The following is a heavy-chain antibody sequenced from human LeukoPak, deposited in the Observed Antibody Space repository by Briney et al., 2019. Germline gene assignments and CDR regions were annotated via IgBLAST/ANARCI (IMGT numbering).Heavy chain of an antibody. CDR2: ISYDGSNK. D-gene: IGHD3-22*01. J-gene: IGHJ4*02. CDR1: GFTFSSYA. CDR3: ARDKSYYDSSGYYYYFDY. V-gene: IGHV3-30-3*01. Sequence: GRSLRLSCAASGFTFSSYAMHWVRQAPGKGLEWVAVISYDGSNKYYADSVKGRFTISRDNSKNTLYLQMNSLRAEDTAVYYCARDKSYYDSSGYYYYFDYWGQGTLVTVSS.